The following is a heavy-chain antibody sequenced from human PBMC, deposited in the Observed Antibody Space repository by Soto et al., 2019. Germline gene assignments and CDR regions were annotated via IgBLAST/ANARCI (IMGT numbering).Heavy chain of an antibody. J-gene: IGHJ3*02. CDR1: GFTFGDYA. Sequence: GGSLRLSCTASGFTFGDYAMSWFRQAPGKGLEWVGFIRSKAYGGTTEYAASVKGRFTISRDDSKSIAYLQMNSLKTEDTAVYYSHSYCGGDCYSKENAFDIWGQGTMVTVSS. CDR3: HSYCGGDCYSKENAFDI. D-gene: IGHD2-21*02. V-gene: IGHV3-49*03. CDR2: IRSKAYGGTT.